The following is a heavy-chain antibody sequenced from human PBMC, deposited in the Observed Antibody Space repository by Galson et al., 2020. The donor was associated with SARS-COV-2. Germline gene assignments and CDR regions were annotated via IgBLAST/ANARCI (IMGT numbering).Heavy chain of an antibody. Sequence: ASETLSLTCTVSGGSISSGGYYWSWIRQHPGKGLEWIGYIYYSGSTYYNPSLKSRVTISVDTSKNQFSLKLSSVTAADTAVYYCAREAYYYDSSGYGGLYYFDYWGQGTLVTVSS. J-gene: IGHJ4*02. CDR3: AREAYYYDSSGYGGLYYFDY. V-gene: IGHV4-31*03. CDR1: GGSISSGGYY. CDR2: IYYSGST. D-gene: IGHD3-22*01.